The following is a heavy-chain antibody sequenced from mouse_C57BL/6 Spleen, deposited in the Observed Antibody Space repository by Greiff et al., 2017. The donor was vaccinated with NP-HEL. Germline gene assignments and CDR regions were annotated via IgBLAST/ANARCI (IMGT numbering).Heavy chain of an antibody. CDR2: INPGSGGT. CDR3: AREDYSNYYGY. J-gene: IGHJ2*01. V-gene: IGHV1-54*01. D-gene: IGHD2-5*01. Sequence: VQLQQSGAELVRPGTSVKVSCKASGYAFTNYLIEWVKQRPGQGLEWIGVINPGSGGTNYNEKFKGKATLTADKSSSTAYMQLSSLTSEDSAVYFCAREDYSNYYGYWGQGTTLTVSS. CDR1: GYAFTNYL.